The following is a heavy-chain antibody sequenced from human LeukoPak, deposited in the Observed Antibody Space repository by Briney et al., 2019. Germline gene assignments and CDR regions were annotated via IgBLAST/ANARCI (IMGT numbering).Heavy chain of an antibody. D-gene: IGHD1-1*01. CDR2: IIPIFGTA. CDR3: ARAGPLFRNRGGTTGPLFGY. CDR1: GYTFTSYG. V-gene: IGHV1-69*13. Sequence: ASVKVSCKASGYTFTSYGISWVRQAPGQGLEWMGGIIPIFGTANYAQKFQGRVTITADESTSTAYMELSSLRSEDTAVYYCARAGPLFRNRGGTTGPLFGYWGKGTLVPVST. J-gene: IGHJ4*02.